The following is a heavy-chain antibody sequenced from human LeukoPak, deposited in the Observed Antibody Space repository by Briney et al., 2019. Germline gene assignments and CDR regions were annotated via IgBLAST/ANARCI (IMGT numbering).Heavy chain of an antibody. V-gene: IGHV4-34*01. Sequence: SETLSLTCAVYGGSFSGYYWSWIRQPPGKGLEWIGEINHSGSTNYNPSLKSRVTISVDTSKNQFSLKLSSVTAADTAVYYCARAAAPPHSFDYWGHGTLVTVSS. CDR3: ARAAAPPHSFDY. CDR2: INHSGST. CDR1: GGSFSGYY. J-gene: IGHJ4*01. D-gene: IGHD6-13*01.